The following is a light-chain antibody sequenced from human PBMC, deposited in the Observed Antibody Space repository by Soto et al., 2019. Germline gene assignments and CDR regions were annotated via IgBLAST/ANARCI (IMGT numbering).Light chain of an antibody. Sequence: QSVLTQPPSVSGVPGQRVTISCTGNNSNLGAGYDVHWYQQLPGAAPKLVVFGNRNRPSGVPERFSGSKPGTSASLAITGLQAEDEADYYCQAYDYSLTAFVFGGGTQLTVL. J-gene: IGLJ3*02. CDR1: NSNLGAGYD. CDR2: GNR. CDR3: QAYDYSLTAFV. V-gene: IGLV1-40*01.